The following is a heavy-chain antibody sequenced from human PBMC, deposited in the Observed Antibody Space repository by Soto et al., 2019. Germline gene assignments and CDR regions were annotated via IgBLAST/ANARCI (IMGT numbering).Heavy chain of an antibody. D-gene: IGHD3-10*01. J-gene: IGHJ6*02. CDR2: IIPIFGTA. CDR1: GGTFSSYA. V-gene: IGHV1-69*13. CDR3: ASCLYGSGPGAGYYYYYVMAV. Sequence: SVKVSCKASGGTFSSYAISWVRQAPGQGLEWMGGIIPIFGTANYAQKFQGRVTITADESTSTAYMELSSLRSEDTAVYYCASCLYGSGPGAGYYYYYVMAVWGQGTTVTVSS.